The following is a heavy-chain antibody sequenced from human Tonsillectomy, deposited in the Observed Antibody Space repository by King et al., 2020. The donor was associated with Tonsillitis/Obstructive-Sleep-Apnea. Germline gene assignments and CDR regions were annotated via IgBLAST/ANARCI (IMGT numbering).Heavy chain of an antibody. V-gene: IGHV1-2*02. D-gene: IGHD3-22*01. J-gene: IGHJ4*02. Sequence: QLVQSGAEVKKPGASVKVSCKASGYTFTGYYIHWVRQAPGQGLEWMGWINPNSGGTNYAQQFQGRVTMTRDTSISTAYMELSRLRSDDTAVYYCARVAYHYDSSGPLDYWGQGTLVTVS. CDR1: GYTFTGYY. CDR3: ARVAYHYDSSGPLDY. CDR2: INPNSGGT.